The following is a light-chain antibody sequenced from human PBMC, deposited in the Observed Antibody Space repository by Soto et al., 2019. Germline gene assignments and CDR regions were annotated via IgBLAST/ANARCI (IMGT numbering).Light chain of an antibody. V-gene: IGLV2-11*01. CDR2: DVS. CDR1: SSDVGSYNY. J-gene: IGLJ3*02. CDR3: CSFAGSYTFWV. Sequence: QSALTQPRSVSGSPGQSVTVSCTGTSSDVGSYNYVSWYQQHPGKAPKLMIYDVSKWPSGVPDRFSGSKSGNTASLTISGLQAEDEADYYCCSFAGSYTFWVFGGGTKLTVL.